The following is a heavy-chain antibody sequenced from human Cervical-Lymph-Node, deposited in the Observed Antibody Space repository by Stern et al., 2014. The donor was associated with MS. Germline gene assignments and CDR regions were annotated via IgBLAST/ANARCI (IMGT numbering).Heavy chain of an antibody. D-gene: IGHD4-17*01. CDR3: EKSTGTSLSDY. V-gene: IGHV3-23*04. J-gene: IGHJ4*02. Sequence: EVQLVESGGGLVQPGGSLRLSCAASGFTFSSYAMRWVRQAPGKGLERVSAISGSGGSTYSADSVKGRFTISRDNSQTTLYLQMNSLRAEDPAVYYCEKSTGTSLSDYWGQGTLVPVSS. CDR2: ISGSGGST. CDR1: GFTFSSYA.